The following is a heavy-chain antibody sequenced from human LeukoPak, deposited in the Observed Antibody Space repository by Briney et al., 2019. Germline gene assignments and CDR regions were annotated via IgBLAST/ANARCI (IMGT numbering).Heavy chain of an antibody. CDR1: GFTFDDYA. Sequence: GGSLRLSCAASGFTFDDYAMHWVRQAPGKGLEWVSGISWNSGSIGYADSVKGRFTISRDNAKNSLYLQMNSLRAEDTALYYCAKESYDSSGYYSFDYWGQGTLVTVSS. J-gene: IGHJ4*02. V-gene: IGHV3-9*01. CDR3: AKESYDSSGYYSFDY. D-gene: IGHD3-22*01. CDR2: ISWNSGSI.